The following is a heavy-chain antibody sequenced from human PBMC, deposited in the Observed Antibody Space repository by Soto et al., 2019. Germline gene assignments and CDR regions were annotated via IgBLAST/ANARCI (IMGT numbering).Heavy chain of an antibody. CDR1: GDTFTSHW. CDR2: IYPADSDT. J-gene: IGHJ3*02. D-gene: IGHD3-10*01. CDR3: VRPQAKELGTIRGAFDI. Sequence: PGASLKISCKGSGDTFTSHWIAWVRQMPGKGLELMGLIYPADSDTRYSPSFEGQVTISVDKSISTAYLQWSSLKASDTAMYYCVRPQAKELGTIRGAFDIWGQGTKVTVSS. V-gene: IGHV5-51*01.